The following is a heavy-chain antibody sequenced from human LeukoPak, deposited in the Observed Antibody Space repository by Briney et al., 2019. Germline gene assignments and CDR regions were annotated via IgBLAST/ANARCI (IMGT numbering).Heavy chain of an antibody. CDR3: ASLTGVWGSLGAFDI. D-gene: IGHD3-16*01. V-gene: IGHV4-34*01. CDR1: CGSFSGYY. Sequence: SETLSLTCDVYCGSFSGYYWRWLRQPPGKGLEWIGEINHSGSTNYNPSLKSRVTISVDTSRNQFSLKLSSVTAAGTAVYYRASLTGVWGSLGAFDISGQGTMVTVSS. J-gene: IGHJ3*02. CDR2: INHSGST.